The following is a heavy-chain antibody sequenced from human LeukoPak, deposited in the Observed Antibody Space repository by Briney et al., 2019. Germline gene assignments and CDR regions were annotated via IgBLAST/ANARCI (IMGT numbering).Heavy chain of an antibody. CDR2: ISSSGTTI. CDR3: AGNRILTGYYLFDY. Sequence: QSGGSLRLSCAASGFTFSSSSMNWVRQAPGKGLEWVSYISSSGTTIYYADSVKGRFTISRDNAKNSLYLQMNSLRAEDTAVYYCAGNRILTGYYLFDYWGQGTLVTVSS. J-gene: IGHJ4*02. CDR1: GFTFSSSS. V-gene: IGHV3-48*04. D-gene: IGHD3-9*01.